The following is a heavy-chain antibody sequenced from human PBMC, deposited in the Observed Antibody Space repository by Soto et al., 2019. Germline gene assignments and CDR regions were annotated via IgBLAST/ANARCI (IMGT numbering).Heavy chain of an antibody. CDR1: GYTFTGYY. J-gene: IGHJ4*02. Sequence: ASVKVSCKASGYTFTGYYMHWVRQAPGQGLEWMGWINPNSGGTNYAQKFQGWVTMTRDTSISTAYMELSRLRSDDTAVYYCARGSYDSSGYYFTAPNFDYWGQGTLVTVS. D-gene: IGHD3-22*01. CDR2: INPNSGGT. CDR3: ARGSYDSSGYYFTAPNFDY. V-gene: IGHV1-2*04.